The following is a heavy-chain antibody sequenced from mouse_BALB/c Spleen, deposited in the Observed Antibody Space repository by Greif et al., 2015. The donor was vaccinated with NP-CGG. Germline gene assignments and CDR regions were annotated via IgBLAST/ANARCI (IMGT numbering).Heavy chain of an antibody. CDR3: ARDGNYGAMDY. D-gene: IGHD2-1*01. CDR1: GFTFSDYY. CDR2: ISDGGSYT. Sequence: EVQRVESGGGLVKPGGSLKLSCAASGFTFSDYYMYWVRQTPEKRLEWVATISDGGSYTYYPDSVKGRFTISRDNAKNNLYLQMSSLKSEDTAMYYCARDGNYGAMDYWGQGTSVTVSS. V-gene: IGHV5-4*02. J-gene: IGHJ4*01.